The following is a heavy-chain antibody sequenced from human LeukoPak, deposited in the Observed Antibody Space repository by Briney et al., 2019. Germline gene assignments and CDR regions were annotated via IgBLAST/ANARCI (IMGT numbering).Heavy chain of an antibody. Sequence: GGSLRLSCVASGFTFSYYAMSWVRQAPGKGLEWVSTISGSGDDTYYADSVKGRFTISRDNSKNTLYLQMNSLRAEDTAVYYCARGGDFWSGYSRGYYMDVWGKGTTVTVSS. V-gene: IGHV3-23*01. CDR3: ARGGDFWSGYSRGYYMDV. CDR2: ISGSGDDT. J-gene: IGHJ6*03. D-gene: IGHD3-3*01. CDR1: GFTFSYYA.